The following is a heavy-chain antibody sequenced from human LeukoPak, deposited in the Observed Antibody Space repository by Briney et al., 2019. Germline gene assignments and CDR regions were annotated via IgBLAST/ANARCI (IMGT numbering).Heavy chain of an antibody. D-gene: IGHD1-26*01. CDR2: ISSSSSYI. J-gene: IGHJ1*01. CDR3: ARDPPYSGSYFQH. CDR1: GSTFSSYS. Sequence: PGGSLRLSCAASGSTFSSYSMNWVRQAPGKGLEWVSSISSSSSYIYYADSVKGRFTISRDNAKNSLYLQMNSLRAEDTAVYYCARDPPYSGSYFQHWGQGTLVTVSS. V-gene: IGHV3-21*01.